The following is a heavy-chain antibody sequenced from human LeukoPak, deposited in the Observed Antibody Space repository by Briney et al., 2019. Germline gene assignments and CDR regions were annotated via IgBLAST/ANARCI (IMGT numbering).Heavy chain of an antibody. V-gene: IGHV1-2*06. CDR3: ARIRDGYNDAYDI. D-gene: IGHD5-24*01. J-gene: IGHJ3*02. Sequence: ASVKVSCKTSGYTFTDSYIHWVRQAPGQGLEWMGRINPNSGDPNYPQKFQGRVTMTRDTSASTVYMELSSLRSEDTAIYYCARIRDGYNDAYDIWGQGTVVTVPS. CDR1: GYTFTDSY. CDR2: INPNSGDP.